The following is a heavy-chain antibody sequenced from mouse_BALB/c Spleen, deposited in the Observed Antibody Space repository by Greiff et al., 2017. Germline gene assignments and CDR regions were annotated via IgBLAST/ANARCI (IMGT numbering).Heavy chain of an antibody. V-gene: IGHV1-37*01. CDR1: GYSFTGYF. CDR2: INPYNGGT. D-gene: IGHD3-3*01. J-gene: IGHJ4*01. Sequence: EVQLQQSGPELVKPGASVKISCKASGYSFTGYFMNWVKQSHGKSLEWIGRINPYNGGTSYNQKFKGKATLTVDKSSSTAYMQLKSLTSEDSAVYYCARRGLGGKGAMDYWGQGTSVTVSS. CDR3: ARRGLGGKGAMDY.